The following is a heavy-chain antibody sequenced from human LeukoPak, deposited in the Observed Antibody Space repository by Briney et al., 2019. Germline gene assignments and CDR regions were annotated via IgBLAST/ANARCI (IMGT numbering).Heavy chain of an antibody. J-gene: IGHJ6*03. CDR2: IYTSGST. CDR3: ARDEVGRDILTGYPNYYYYYYMDV. V-gene: IGHV4-4*07. D-gene: IGHD3-9*01. CDR1: GGSISSYY. Sequence: PSETLSLTCTVSGGSISSYYWSWIRQPAGKGPEWIGRIYTSGSTNYNPSLKSRVTMSVDTSKNQFSLKLSSVTAADTAVYYCARDEVGRDILTGYPNYYYYYYMDVWGKGTTVTVSS.